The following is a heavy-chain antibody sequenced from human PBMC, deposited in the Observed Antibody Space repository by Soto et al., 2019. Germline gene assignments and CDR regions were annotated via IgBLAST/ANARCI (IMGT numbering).Heavy chain of an antibody. J-gene: IGHJ5*01. D-gene: IGHD2-15*01. CDR2: IYKSTTT. CDR3: ARGRYCLTGRCFPNWFDS. Sequence: SETLSLTCSVSGDSISTVDYFWAWIRQPPGQALEYIGYIYKSTTTYYNPSFESRVAISLDTSKSQFSLNVTSVTVADTAVYFCARGRYCLTGRCFPNWFDSWGQGTLVTVSS. CDR1: GDSISTVDYF. V-gene: IGHV4-30-4*01.